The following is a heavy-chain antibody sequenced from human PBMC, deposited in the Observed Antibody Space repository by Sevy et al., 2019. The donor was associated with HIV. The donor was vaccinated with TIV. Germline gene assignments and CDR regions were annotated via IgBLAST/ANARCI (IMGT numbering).Heavy chain of an antibody. CDR3: AKEGGAKEWKSWFDP. CDR2: ISYDGSNK. J-gene: IGHJ5*02. V-gene: IGHV3-30*18. CDR1: GFTFSSYG. Sequence: GESLKISCAASGFTFSSYGMHWVRQAPGKGLEWVAVISYDGSNKYYADSVKGRFTISRDNSKNTLYLQMNSLRAEDTAVYYCAKEGGAKEWKSWFDPWGQGTLVTVSS. D-gene: IGHD1-26*01.